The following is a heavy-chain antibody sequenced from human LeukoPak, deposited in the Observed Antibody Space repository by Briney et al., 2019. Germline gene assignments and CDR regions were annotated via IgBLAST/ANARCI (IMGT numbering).Heavy chain of an antibody. V-gene: IGHV1-3*03. J-gene: IGHJ4*02. CDR2: INAGNGNT. CDR1: GYTFTKYA. CDR3: ARDSNYYDSSGYYYPSFDY. Sequence: ASVKVSCKASGYTFTKYAIHWVRQAPGQRLEWMGWINAGNGNTKYSQEFQGRVTITRDTSASTAYMELSSLRSEDMAVYYCARDSNYYDSSGYYYPSFDYWGQGTLVTVSS. D-gene: IGHD3-22*01.